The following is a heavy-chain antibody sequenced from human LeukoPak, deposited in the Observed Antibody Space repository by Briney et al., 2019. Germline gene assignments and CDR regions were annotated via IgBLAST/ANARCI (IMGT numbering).Heavy chain of an antibody. V-gene: IGHV4-59*08. CDR3: ASRESRGYSYGYGY. CDR1: GDSISSYY. Sequence: PSETLSLTCTVSGDSISSYYWGWIRQSPEKGLECIGYIYYSASTYYNPSLKSRVTISVDTSKNQFSLKLSSVTAADTAVYYCASRESRGYSYGYGYWGQGTLVTVSS. CDR2: IYYSAST. D-gene: IGHD5-18*01. J-gene: IGHJ4*02.